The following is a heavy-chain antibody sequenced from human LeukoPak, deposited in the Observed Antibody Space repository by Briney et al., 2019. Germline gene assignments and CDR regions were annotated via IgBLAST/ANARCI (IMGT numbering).Heavy chain of an antibody. Sequence: SETLSLTCAVYGGSFSGYYWSWIRQPPGKGLEWIGAINHSGSTNYNPSLKTRVTISVDTSKNQFSLKLSSVTAAETAVYYCARGGHYGDPTMPQFDSRGQGTLVTVSS. D-gene: IGHD4-17*01. CDR1: GGSFSGYY. V-gene: IGHV4-34*01. CDR3: ARGGHYGDPTMPQFDS. J-gene: IGHJ4*02. CDR2: INHSGST.